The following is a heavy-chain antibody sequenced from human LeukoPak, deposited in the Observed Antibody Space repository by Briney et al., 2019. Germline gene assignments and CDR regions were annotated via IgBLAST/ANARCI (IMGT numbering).Heavy chain of an antibody. CDR1: GGSISSYY. CDR3: AKNNGGARNHWFDP. D-gene: IGHD1/OR15-1a*01. Sequence: SETLSLTCTVSGGSISSYYWSWIRQPPGKGLEWIGYIYYSGSTNYNPFLKSRVTISVDTSKNQFSLRLSSVTAADTAIYYCAKNNGGARNHWFDPWGQGTLVTVSS. CDR2: IYYSGST. V-gene: IGHV4-59*01. J-gene: IGHJ5*02.